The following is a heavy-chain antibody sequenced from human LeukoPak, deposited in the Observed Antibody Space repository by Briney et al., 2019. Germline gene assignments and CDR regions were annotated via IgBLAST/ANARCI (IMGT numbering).Heavy chain of an antibody. Sequence: GGSLRLSCIASGFTFNNYWLSWVRQAPGKGLEWVANIKEDGSEKNYVDSVRGRFTISRDDAKSSVYLQMNSLRADDTAVYYCARSAGEYWGQGTLVTVSS. CDR3: ARSAGEY. J-gene: IGHJ4*02. CDR2: IKEDGSEK. V-gene: IGHV3-7*01. CDR1: GFTFNNYW. D-gene: IGHD1-1*01.